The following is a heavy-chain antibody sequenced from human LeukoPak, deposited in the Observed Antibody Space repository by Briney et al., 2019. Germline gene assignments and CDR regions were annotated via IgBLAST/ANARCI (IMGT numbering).Heavy chain of an antibody. D-gene: IGHD6-13*01. J-gene: IGHJ4*02. CDR1: GFTFSRYW. CDR2: IKQEGSEK. CDR3: ARVSIAAAGSDY. V-gene: IGHV3-7*01. Sequence: GGSLRLSCAASGFTFSRYWMTWVRHAPGKGLEWVANIKQEGSEKYYVDSVKGRFTISRDNAKNSLYLQMNSLRAEDTAVYYCARVSIAAAGSDYWGQGTLVTVSS.